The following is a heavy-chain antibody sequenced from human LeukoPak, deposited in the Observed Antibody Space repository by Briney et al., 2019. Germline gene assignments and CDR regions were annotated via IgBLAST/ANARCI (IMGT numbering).Heavy chain of an antibody. D-gene: IGHD3-9*01. V-gene: IGHV3-21*01. J-gene: IGHJ4*02. CDR2: ISSSSSYI. CDR3: ARDRGYDILTGYYTAIDY. CDR1: GFTFSSYS. Sequence: GGSLRLSCAASGFTFSSYSMNWVRQAPGKGLEWVSSISSSSSYIYYADSVKGRFTISRDNAKNSLYLQMNSLRAEDTAVYYCARDRGYDILTGYYTAIDYWGQGTLVTVSS.